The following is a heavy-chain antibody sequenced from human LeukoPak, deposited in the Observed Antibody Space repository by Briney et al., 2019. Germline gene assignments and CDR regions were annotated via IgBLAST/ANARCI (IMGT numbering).Heavy chain of an antibody. J-gene: IGHJ4*02. V-gene: IGHV4-59*01. CDR3: ARQGYKSGWYPTFDF. D-gene: IGHD6-19*01. CDR1: GDSIGTYY. Sequence: KASGTLSLTCTVSGDSIGTYYWSWIRRPPGKGLEWIGHVYYAGITDYNPSLQSRVTISVDPSRSQLSLKLNSVTAADTAVYYCARQGYKSGWYPTFDFWGPGTQVIVSS. CDR2: VYYAGIT.